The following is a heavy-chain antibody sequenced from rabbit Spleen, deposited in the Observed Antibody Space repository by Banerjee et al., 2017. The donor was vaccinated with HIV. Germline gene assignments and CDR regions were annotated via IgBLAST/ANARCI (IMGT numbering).Heavy chain of an antibody. CDR2: VDSGDGDT. J-gene: IGHJ2*01. CDR1: GFSFSNIYW. Sequence: QEQLVESGGGLVKPGGTLTLTCTASGFSFSNIYWICWVRQAPGKGLEWIACVDSGDGDTYYANWAKGRFTISKTSSTTVTLQMTSLTAADTATYFCARNYVNVFDPWGPGTLVTVS. CDR3: ARNYVNVFDP. D-gene: IGHD1-1*01. V-gene: IGHV1S45*01.